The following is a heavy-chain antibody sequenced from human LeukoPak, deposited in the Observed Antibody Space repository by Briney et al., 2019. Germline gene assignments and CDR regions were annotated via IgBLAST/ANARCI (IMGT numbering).Heavy chain of an antibody. CDR1: GGTFSSYA. Sequence: ASVKVSCKASGGTFSSYAISWVRQAPGQGLEWMGGIIPIFGTANYAQKFQGRVTITADESTSTAYMELSSLRSEDTAVYYCARGEIPYSSFDYWGQGTLVTVSS. CDR2: IIPIFGTA. V-gene: IGHV1-69*13. J-gene: IGHJ4*02. D-gene: IGHD6-13*01. CDR3: ARGEIPYSSFDY.